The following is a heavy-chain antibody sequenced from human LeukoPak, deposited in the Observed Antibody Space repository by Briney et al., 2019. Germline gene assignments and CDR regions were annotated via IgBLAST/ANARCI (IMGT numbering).Heavy chain of an antibody. Sequence: GESLKISCKGSGYSFTSYWIGWVRQMPGKGLEWMGIIYPGDSDTRYSPSFQGQVTISADKSISTAYLQWSSLKASDTAMYYCARLNYYGSGSPHAFDIWGQGTMVTVSS. V-gene: IGHV5-51*01. D-gene: IGHD3-10*01. CDR2: IYPGDSDT. CDR3: ARLNYYGSGSPHAFDI. CDR1: GYSFTSYW. J-gene: IGHJ3*02.